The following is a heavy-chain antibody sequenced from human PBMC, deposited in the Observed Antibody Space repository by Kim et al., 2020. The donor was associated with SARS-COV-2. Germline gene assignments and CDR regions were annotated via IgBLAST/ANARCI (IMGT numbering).Heavy chain of an antibody. D-gene: IGHD6-6*01. Sequence: ANQAQKFQGRVTITADESTSTAYMELSSLRSEDTAVYYCASSIAARPGDYWGQGTLVTVSS. J-gene: IGHJ4*02. CDR3: ASSIAARPGDY. CDR2: A. V-gene: IGHV1-69*01.